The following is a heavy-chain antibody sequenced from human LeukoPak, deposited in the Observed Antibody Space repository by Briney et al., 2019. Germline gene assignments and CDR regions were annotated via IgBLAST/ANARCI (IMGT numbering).Heavy chain of an antibody. CDR3: ARDSSGPFDY. CDR1: GDSVSNGNYY. J-gene: IGHJ4*02. V-gene: IGHV4-61*01. D-gene: IGHD6-19*01. CDR2: IYYTGST. Sequence: PSETLSLTCIVSGDSVSNGNYYWSWLRQPPGKALEWIGYIYYTGSTYYNPSLEGRVTISVDTSKNQFSLKLSSVTAADTAVYYCARDSSGPFDYWGQGTLVTVSS.